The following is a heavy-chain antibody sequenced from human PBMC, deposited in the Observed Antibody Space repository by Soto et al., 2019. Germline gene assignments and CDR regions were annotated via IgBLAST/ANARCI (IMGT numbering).Heavy chain of an antibody. V-gene: IGHV3-30*18. D-gene: IGHD3-16*01. CDR2: ISYDGSSK. Sequence: QVQLVESGGGGVQPGRSLRLSCTASGFTFSSYGMHLVRQAPGKGLEWVAVISYDGSSKDYADSVKGRFTISRDNSKNTLYLEMNSLRPEDTAVYHCAQDLGGVWVPDYVDQWGQGTLVTVSS. CDR1: GFTFSSYG. CDR3: AQDLGGVWVPDYVDQ. J-gene: IGHJ4*02.